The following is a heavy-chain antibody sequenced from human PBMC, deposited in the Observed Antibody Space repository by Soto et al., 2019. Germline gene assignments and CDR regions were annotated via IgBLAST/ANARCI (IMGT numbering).Heavy chain of an antibody. CDR2: FIPILDMA. V-gene: IGHV1-69*02. CDR3: AITYCRDNSCPRDFDF. Sequence: QVQVVQSGAEVKKPESSVKVSCKPSGGTFNTYPVNWVRLAPGHGLEWMGRFIPILDMANYAQKFQDRVTMTADRSTFTAYLQLNSLTSDDTAVYYCAITYCRDNSCPRDFDFWGPGTRVTVSS. J-gene: IGHJ4*02. D-gene: IGHD2-21*01. CDR1: GGTFNTYP.